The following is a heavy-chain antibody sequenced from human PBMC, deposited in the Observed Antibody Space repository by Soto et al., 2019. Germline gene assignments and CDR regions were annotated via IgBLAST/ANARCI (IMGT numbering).Heavy chain of an antibody. J-gene: IGHJ3*01. CDR1: GYSFTTFW. Sequence: GESLKISCNVSGYSFTTFWISWVRQMPEKGLEWMGRLDPADSFTNYSPSFQGHVTISVDKSINTAYLQWSSLKASDTAIYYCARHLYDNRNHLDALDVWGQGTMVTV. CDR2: LDPADSFT. CDR3: ARHLYDNRNHLDALDV. V-gene: IGHV5-10-1*01. D-gene: IGHD3-22*01.